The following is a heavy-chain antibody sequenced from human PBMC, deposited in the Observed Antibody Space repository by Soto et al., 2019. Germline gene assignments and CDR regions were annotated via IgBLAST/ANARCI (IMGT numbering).Heavy chain of an antibody. D-gene: IGHD3-10*01. CDR1: EYTFTDHW. Sequence: GGCLKISCKGSEYTFTDHWIVWVRQMPGEGLEWMGIIFPDDSDTRYSPSFEGQVTISVDKSLRTAYLRWETLKASDTAMYYCARHAGRAAGDYKRGYGLDVWGQGSLVTVSS. CDR3: ARHAGRAAGDYKRGYGLDV. V-gene: IGHV5-51*01. J-gene: IGHJ6*02. CDR2: IFPDDSDT.